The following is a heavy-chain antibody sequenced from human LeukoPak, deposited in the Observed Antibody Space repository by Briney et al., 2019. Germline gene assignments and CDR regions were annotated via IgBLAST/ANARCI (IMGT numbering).Heavy chain of an antibody. CDR3: ARDGELLNWFDP. V-gene: IGHV1-69*05. J-gene: IGHJ5*02. D-gene: IGHD1-7*01. CDR1: GGTFSNYA. CDR2: IVPVLGTA. Sequence: SVKVSCKASGGTFSNYAINWVRQAPGQGLDWLGGIVPVLGTANYAQKFQGRVTITTDESTSTVYMELSSLRSEDTAAYYCARDGELLNWFDPWGQGTLVTVSS.